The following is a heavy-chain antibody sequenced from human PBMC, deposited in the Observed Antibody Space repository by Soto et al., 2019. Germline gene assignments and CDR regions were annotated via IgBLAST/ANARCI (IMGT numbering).Heavy chain of an antibody. J-gene: IGHJ3*02. CDR3: VKGGYSHAYSPFDI. D-gene: IGHD3-16*01. CDR1: GFIFRSYT. CDR2: ISSNGGST. V-gene: IGHV3-64D*06. Sequence: GGSLRLSCSASGFIFRSYTMYWVRQAPGKGLEYVSAISSNGGSTYDADSVKDRFIISRDNSKNTLYLQMRGLRAEDTAVYYCVKGGYSHAYSPFDIWGQGTMVTVSS.